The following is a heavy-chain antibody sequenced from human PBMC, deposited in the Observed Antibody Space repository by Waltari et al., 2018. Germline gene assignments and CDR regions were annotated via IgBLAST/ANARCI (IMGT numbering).Heavy chain of an antibody. D-gene: IGHD3-3*01. CDR1: GFGCHKYW. CDR2: IEVDGRHQ. V-gene: IGHV3-7*01. CDR3: ARELVAASDEFWGYFDL. Sequence: EVQLVQSGGGLVQSGWSWRVSCAGSGFGCHKYWMSWVRAAPGEGLEWMANIEVDGRHQNYVVSVKCRFTISRDNPKNLLYLQMNSLRAEDTAVYYCARELVAASDEFWGYFDLWGRGTLVTVSS. J-gene: IGHJ2*01.